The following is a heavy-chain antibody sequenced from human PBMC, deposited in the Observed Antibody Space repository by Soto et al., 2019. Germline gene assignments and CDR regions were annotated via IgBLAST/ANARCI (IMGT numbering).Heavy chain of an antibody. CDR3: AKEVYCSSTSCYYYMDV. CDR2: ISGSGGST. CDR1: EFTFSSYA. D-gene: IGHD2-2*01. V-gene: IGHV3-23*01. J-gene: IGHJ6*03. Sequence: EVQLLESGGGLVQPGGSLRPSLEAPEFTFSSYARTGVRRAPGKGRGWASAISGSGGSTYSADSVKGRFTISRDNSKNTLYLQMNSLRAEDTAVYYCAKEVYCSSTSCYYYMDVWGKGTTVTVSS.